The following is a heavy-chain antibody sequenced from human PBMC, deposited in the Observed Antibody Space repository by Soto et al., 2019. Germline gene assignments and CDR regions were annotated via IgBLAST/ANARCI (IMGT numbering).Heavy chain of an antibody. D-gene: IGHD3-10*01. CDR3: ARGFQSLWFGGPFDY. Sequence: SETLSLTCTVSGGSTNSRSDYWGWIRQPPGKGLEWIGEINHSGRTNYNPSLKSRVTISVDTSKNQFSLKLSSVTAADTAVYYCARGFQSLWFGGPFDYWGQGTLVTVSS. J-gene: IGHJ4*02. CDR2: INHSGRT. CDR1: GGSTNSRSDY. V-gene: IGHV4-39*07.